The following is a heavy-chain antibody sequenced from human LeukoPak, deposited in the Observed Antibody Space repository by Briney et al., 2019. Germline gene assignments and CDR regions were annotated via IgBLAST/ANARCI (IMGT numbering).Heavy chain of an antibody. CDR1: GGSFSGYY. D-gene: IGHD6-19*01. V-gene: IGHV4-34*01. CDR3: ARGVKQWLVPQTTYYFDY. CDR2: INHSGSA. J-gene: IGHJ4*02. Sequence: SETLSLTCAVYGGSFSGYYWSWIRQPPGKGLEWIGEINHSGSANYNPSLKSRVTISVDTSKNQFSLKLSSVTAADTAVYYCARGVKQWLVPQTTYYFDYWGQGTLVTVSS.